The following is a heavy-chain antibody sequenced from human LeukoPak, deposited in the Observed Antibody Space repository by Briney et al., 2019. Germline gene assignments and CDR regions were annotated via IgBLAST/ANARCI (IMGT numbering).Heavy chain of an antibody. Sequence: PGGSLRLSCAASGFTFSSYWMSWVRQAPGKGLEWVANIKHDGSEKYHVDSVKGRFTISRDNAKKSLYLQMNSLRAEDTAVYYCARVRVVSYYGMGVWGQGTTVIVSS. CDR3: ARVRVVSYYGMGV. J-gene: IGHJ6*02. CDR1: GFTFSSYW. V-gene: IGHV3-7*05. CDR2: IKHDGSEK.